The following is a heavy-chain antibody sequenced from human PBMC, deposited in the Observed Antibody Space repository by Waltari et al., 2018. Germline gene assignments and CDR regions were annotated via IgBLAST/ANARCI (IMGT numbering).Heavy chain of an antibody. V-gene: IGHV3-53*01. CDR1: GFTVSSNY. D-gene: IGHD3-10*01. CDR2: IYSGGST. Sequence: EVQLVESGGGLIQPGGSLRLSCAASGFTVSSNYMSWVRQAPGKGLEWVSVIYSGGSTYYADSGKGRFTISRDNSKNTLYLQMNSLRAEDTAVYYCARDSKGPMVQGVTGDWGQGTLVTVSS. J-gene: IGHJ4*02. CDR3: ARDSKGPMVQGVTGD.